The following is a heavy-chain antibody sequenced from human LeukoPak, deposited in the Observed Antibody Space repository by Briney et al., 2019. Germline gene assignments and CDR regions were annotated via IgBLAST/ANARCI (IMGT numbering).Heavy chain of an antibody. V-gene: IGHV3-7*03. CDR1: GFTFSEYW. Sequence: GGSLRLSCVVSGFTFSEYWMTWVRQAPGKGLEWVANIKEDGGQKHYVDSVKGRFTIFRDNAKNTLYPQMDSLRAEDTAVYYCARSGDKNVMGGQGTLVTVSS. CDR2: IKEDGGQK. D-gene: IGHD3-10*01. J-gene: IGHJ4*02. CDR3: ARSGDKNVM.